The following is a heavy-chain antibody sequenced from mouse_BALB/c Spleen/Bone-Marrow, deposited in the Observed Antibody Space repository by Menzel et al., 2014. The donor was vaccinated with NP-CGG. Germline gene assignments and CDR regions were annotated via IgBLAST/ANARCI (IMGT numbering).Heavy chain of an antibody. CDR2: IDPANGNT. V-gene: IGHV14-3*02. J-gene: IGHJ3*01. CDR1: GLNIKDTY. CDR3: ASYYYGRAWFAY. D-gene: IGHD1-1*01. Sequence: EVQLVESGAELVKPGASVKLSCTASGLNIKDTYMHWVKQRPEQGLEWIGRIDPANGNTKYDPKFQGKATITADTSSNTAYLQLSSLTSEDTAVYYCASYYYGRAWFAYWGQGTLVTVSA.